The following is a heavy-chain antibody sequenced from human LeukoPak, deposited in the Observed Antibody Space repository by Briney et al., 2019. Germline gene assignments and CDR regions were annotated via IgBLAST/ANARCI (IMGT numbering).Heavy chain of an antibody. Sequence: PGGSLRLSCAASGFTFSSYAMSWVRQAPGKGLEWVSATSGSGGSTYYADSVKGRFTISRDNSKNTLYLQMNSLRAEDTAVYYCAKALAGRVRGVTRFDYWGQGTLVTVSS. CDR1: GFTFSSYA. CDR3: AKALAGRVRGVTRFDY. D-gene: IGHD3-10*01. J-gene: IGHJ4*02. V-gene: IGHV3-23*01. CDR2: TSGSGGST.